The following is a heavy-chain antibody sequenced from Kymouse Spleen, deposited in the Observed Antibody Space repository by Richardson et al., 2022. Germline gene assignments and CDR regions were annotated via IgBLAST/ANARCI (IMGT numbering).Heavy chain of an antibody. J-gene: IGHJ6*02. V-gene: IGHV3-33*01. CDR1: GFTFSSYG. CDR2: IWYDGSNK. CDR3: ARRHSGSYYYYGMDV. Sequence: QVQLVESGGGVVQPGRSLRLSCAASGFTFSSYGMHWVRQAPGKGLEWVAVIWYDGSNKYYADSVKGRFTISRDNSKNTLYLQMNSLRAEDTAVYYCARRHSGSYYYYGMDVWGQGTTVTVSS. D-gene: IGHD1-26*01.